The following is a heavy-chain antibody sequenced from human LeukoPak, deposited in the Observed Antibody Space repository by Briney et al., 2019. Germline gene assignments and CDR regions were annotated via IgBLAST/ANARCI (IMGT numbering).Heavy chain of an antibody. CDR3: ARSLMVRGVTDYYYGMDV. CDR2: ISGSGGST. D-gene: IGHD3-10*01. J-gene: IGHJ6*02. Sequence: GGSLRLSCAASGFTFSSYAMSWVRQAPGKGLEWVSAISGSGGSTYYADSVKGRFTISRDNAKSSLYLQMNSLRAEDTAVYYCARSLMVRGVTDYYYGMDVWGQGTTVTVSS. CDR1: GFTFSSYA. V-gene: IGHV3-23*01.